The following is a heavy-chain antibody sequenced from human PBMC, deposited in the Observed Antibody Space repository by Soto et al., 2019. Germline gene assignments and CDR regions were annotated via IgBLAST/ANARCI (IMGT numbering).Heavy chain of an antibody. CDR3: ARDYSSSWSTYYYYYGMDV. CDR2: ISSSSSYI. J-gene: IGHJ6*02. V-gene: IGHV3-21*01. CDR1: GFPFSSYS. Sequence: GGSLRLSCAASGFPFSSYSMNWVRQAPGKGLEWVSSISSSSSYIYYADSVKGRFTISRDNAKNSLYLQMNSLRAEDTAVYYCARDYSSSWSTYYYYYGMDVWGQGTTVTVSS. D-gene: IGHD6-13*01.